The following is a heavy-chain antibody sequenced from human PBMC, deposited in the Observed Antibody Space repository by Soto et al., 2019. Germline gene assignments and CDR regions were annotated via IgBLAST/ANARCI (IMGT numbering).Heavy chain of an antibody. Sequence: SVKVSCKASGGTFSSCAISWVRQAPGQGLEWMGGIIPIFGTANYAQKFQGRVTITADESTSTAYMELSSLRSEDTAVYYCASSAGGYYYYYGMDVWGQGTTVTVSS. CDR2: IIPIFGTA. D-gene: IGHD6-13*01. CDR3: ASSAGGYYYYYGMDV. J-gene: IGHJ6*02. V-gene: IGHV1-69*13. CDR1: GGTFSSCA.